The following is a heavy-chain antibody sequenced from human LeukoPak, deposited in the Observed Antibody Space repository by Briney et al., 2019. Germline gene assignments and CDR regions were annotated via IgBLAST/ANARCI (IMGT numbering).Heavy chain of an antibody. CDR1: GFTFSSYS. CDR2: ISSGSSYI. V-gene: IGHV3-21*01. CDR3: ARDSGDYYDSSGYPFDC. J-gene: IGHJ4*02. Sequence: KAGGSRKLSSAASGFTFSSYSMNWVRQAPGKGLEWVSSISSGSSYIFYSDSVKGRFTISRDNAKNSLYLQMNSLRAEDTAVYYCARDSGDYYDSSGYPFDCWGQGTLVTVSS. D-gene: IGHD3-22*01.